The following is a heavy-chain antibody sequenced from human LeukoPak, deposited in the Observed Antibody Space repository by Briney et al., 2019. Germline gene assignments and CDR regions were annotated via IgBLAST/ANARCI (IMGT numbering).Heavy chain of an antibody. D-gene: IGHD1-14*01. J-gene: IGHJ4*02. CDR3: ARDRPTITTPRTEVDY. CDR1: GYTFTSYV. Sequence: ASVKVSCKASGYTFTSYVISWVRQAPGQGLEWMGWISAHNGYTNYAQKLQGRVTMTTDTSTSTVYMELRSLTSDDTAVYYCARDRPTITTPRTEVDYWGQGTLVTVSS. CDR2: ISAHNGYT. V-gene: IGHV1-18*01.